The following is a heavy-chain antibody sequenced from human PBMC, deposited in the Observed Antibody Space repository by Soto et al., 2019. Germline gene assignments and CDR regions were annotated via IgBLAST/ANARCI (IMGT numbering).Heavy chain of an antibody. V-gene: IGHV3-30*18. D-gene: IGHD2-8*01. CDR3: AKSLGFCTTAGCSPHFFYVMDV. J-gene: IGHJ6*02. CDR1: GFTFSGYG. CDR2: ISSDGTIK. Sequence: QVQLVESGGGVVQPGRSLRLSCAASGFTFSGYGMHWVRQAPGRGLEWVAMISSDGTIKYCEDSVKGRFAISRDNSKNTLYLQMDSLRVEDTALYYCAKSLGFCTTAGCSPHFFYVMDVWGQGTTVTASS.